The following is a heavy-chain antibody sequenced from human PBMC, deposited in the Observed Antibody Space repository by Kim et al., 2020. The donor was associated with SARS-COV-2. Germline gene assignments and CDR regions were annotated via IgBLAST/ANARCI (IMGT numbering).Heavy chain of an antibody. J-gene: IGHJ3*02. Sequence: SETLSLTCTVSGGSISTNNYYWGWIRQPPGKGLEWIGNIYHSGSTYYSPSLKSRLTISVDTSKNHFSLKLNSVTAADMAVYYCASRSVAAKAFDIWGQ. CDR2: IYHSGST. V-gene: IGHV4-39*02. CDR3: ASRSVAAKAFDI. D-gene: IGHD6-6*01. CDR1: GGSISTNNYY.